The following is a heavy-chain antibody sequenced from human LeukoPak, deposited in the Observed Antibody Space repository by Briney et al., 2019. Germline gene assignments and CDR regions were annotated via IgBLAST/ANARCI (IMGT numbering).Heavy chain of an antibody. J-gene: IGHJ6*03. Sequence: GSLRLSYAASGFTVSSNYMSWVRQAPGQGLEWVSVIYSGGSTNYADSVKGRFTISRYNGKNSLYLQMNSLRAEDTAVYYCARALKGLRRRIGGTTTFEYYYYMDVWGEGTTVTISS. D-gene: IGHD1-26*01. CDR1: GFTVSSNY. V-gene: IGHV3-53*01. CDR3: ARALKGLRRRIGGTTTFEYYYYMDV. CDR2: IYSGGST.